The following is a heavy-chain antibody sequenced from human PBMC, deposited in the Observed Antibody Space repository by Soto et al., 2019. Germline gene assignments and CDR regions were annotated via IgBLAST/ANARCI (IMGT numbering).Heavy chain of an antibody. D-gene: IGHD2-15*01. CDR3: ARGDRGGAGCYSVDI. CDR2: IYHSGST. J-gene: IGHJ3*02. Sequence: QVQLQESGPGLVKPSGTLSLTCAVSGGSISSSNWWSWVRQPPGKGLEWIGEIYHSGSTNYNPSLKRRVTVXXDXAXXQFPVKLSAVTAADTAVYYCARGDRGGAGCYSVDIWGLGTMVTVSS. CDR1: GGSISSSNW. V-gene: IGHV4-4*02.